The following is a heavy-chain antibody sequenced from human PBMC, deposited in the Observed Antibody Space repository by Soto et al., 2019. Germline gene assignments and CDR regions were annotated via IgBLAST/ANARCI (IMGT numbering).Heavy chain of an antibody. Sequence: PSETLSLTCAVYGGSFSGYYWSWIRQPPGKGLEWIGEINHSGSTNYNPSLKSRVTISVDTSKNQFSLKLSSVTAADTAVYYCARDPGIAVAGSDAFDIWGQGTMVT. CDR1: GGSFSGYY. J-gene: IGHJ3*02. CDR2: INHSGST. V-gene: IGHV4-34*01. CDR3: ARDPGIAVAGSDAFDI. D-gene: IGHD6-19*01.